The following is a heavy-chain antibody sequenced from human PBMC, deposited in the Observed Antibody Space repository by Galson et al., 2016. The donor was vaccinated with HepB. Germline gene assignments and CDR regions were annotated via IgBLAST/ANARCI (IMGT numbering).Heavy chain of an antibody. J-gene: IGHJ5*02. Sequence: TLSLTCDVSGTSVSSGGSYWTWIRQPPGKGLEWIGYIGYSGDLLYNPSLKGRVVISLEASTNRFYLKLTSVTVADTAVYFCARASHYNILTGLDTWGQGTLLSVSS. CDR2: IGYSGDL. CDR1: GTSVSSGGSY. V-gene: IGHV4-31*11. D-gene: IGHD3-9*01. CDR3: ARASHYNILTGLDT.